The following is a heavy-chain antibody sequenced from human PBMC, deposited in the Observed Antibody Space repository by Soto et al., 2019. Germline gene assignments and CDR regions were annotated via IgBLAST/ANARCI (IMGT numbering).Heavy chain of an antibody. V-gene: IGHV3-23*01. D-gene: IGHD1-26*01. J-gene: IGHJ6*02. CDR1: GFTFDSYA. CDR2: ISTSGVRT. Sequence: GGSLRLSCGASGFTFDSYAMCWVRQAPGKGLEWVSGISTSGVRTYHADSVKGRFSISRDNSKNTLYLQMNSLRAEDTAVYYCAKAAVEARHYHGMDVWGQGTTVTVSS. CDR3: AKAAVEARHYHGMDV.